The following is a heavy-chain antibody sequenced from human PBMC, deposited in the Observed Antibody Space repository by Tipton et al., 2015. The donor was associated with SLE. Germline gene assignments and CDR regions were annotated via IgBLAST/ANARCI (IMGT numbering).Heavy chain of an antibody. CDR3: ARLTPWGYDY. V-gene: IGHV4-39*07. D-gene: IGHD7-27*01. J-gene: IGHJ4*02. CDR1: GDTIDGNTYF. CDR2: ISYSGAT. Sequence: LSLTCTVSGDTIDGNTYFWDWIRQPPGKGLMLIGSISYSGATSYNPSLKSRVTISVDTSKNHFSLSLISVTAADTAVYYCARLTPWGYDYWGPGMLVTVSS.